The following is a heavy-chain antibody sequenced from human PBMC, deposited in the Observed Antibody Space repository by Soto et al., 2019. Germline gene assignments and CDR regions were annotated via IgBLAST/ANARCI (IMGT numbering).Heavy chain of an antibody. Sequence: QVQLQESGPGLLKPSETLSLTCTVSGDSVSSAGYDWNWIRQYPGQGLEGIGFISNTGDDNHNPSLTLRVILSVHTSNNHFSLTVRSVTAADTAIYCCARVPLYYDDTSGHYYRCPFDSWGQGSLVTVSP. CDR1: GDSVSSAGYD. CDR3: ARVPLYYDDTSGHYYRCPFDS. D-gene: IGHD3-16*01. V-gene: IGHV4-61*03. CDR2: ISNTGDD. J-gene: IGHJ4*02.